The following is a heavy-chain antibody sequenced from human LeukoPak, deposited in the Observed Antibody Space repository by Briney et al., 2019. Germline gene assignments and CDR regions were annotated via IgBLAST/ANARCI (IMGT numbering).Heavy chain of an antibody. V-gene: IGHV4-59*08. CDR1: GGSISGYF. CDR2: IYYTGST. D-gene: IGHD2/OR15-2a*01. Sequence: LETLSLTCAVSGGSISGYFWSWSRQLPGKGLEWNGYIYYTGSTNYNPSLRTRVTMSVDVSKNQFSLDLTSVTAADTAVYYCARHDPVGHFLRGMDVWRQGTTVTVSS. CDR3: ARHDPVGHFLRGMDV. J-gene: IGHJ6*02.